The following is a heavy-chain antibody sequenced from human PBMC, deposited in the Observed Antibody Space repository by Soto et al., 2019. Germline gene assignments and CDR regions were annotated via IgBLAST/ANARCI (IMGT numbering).Heavy chain of an antibody. CDR2: INPRGRV. CDR1: GGSFSGYY. Sequence: SETLSLTCAVYGGSFSGYYWSWIRQPPEKGLEWLGEINPRGRVNYNPSLKSRVTISVDTSKNQFSLEVSSVTAADTAVYYCARHSEPHFDYWSQGTLVTVSS. CDR3: ARHSEPHFDY. J-gene: IGHJ4*02. V-gene: IGHV4-34*01.